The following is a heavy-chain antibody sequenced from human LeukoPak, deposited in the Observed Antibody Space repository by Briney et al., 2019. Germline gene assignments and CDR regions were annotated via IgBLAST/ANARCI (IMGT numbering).Heavy chain of an antibody. CDR1: GDTISSDYY. CDR2: FYHSGST. CDR3: ARSPDCSGGSCYLTDGNWFDP. J-gene: IGHJ5*02. D-gene: IGHD2-15*01. Sequence: SQTVSLTCTVSGDTISSDYYRGWSRQPPRKVLEWSGSFYHSGSTYYKQSLKSRVNISVDTSKNLFSLKLSSVTAAYTAVYYCARSPDCSGGSCYLTDGNWFDPWGQGTLVTVSS. V-gene: IGHV4-38-2*02.